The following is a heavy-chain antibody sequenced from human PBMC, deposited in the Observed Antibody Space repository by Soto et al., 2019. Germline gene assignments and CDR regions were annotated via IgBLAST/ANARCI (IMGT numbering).Heavy chain of an antibody. CDR2: VSGGGDIT. CDR3: AKEGSCSGGTCSPVDF. V-gene: IGHV3-23*01. D-gene: IGHD2-15*01. J-gene: IGHJ4*02. Sequence: GVLRLSCVVSGFTFSSYAMSWVRQAPGKGLEWVSAVSGGGDITYYADSVKGRFTISREDSKKMLFLQMNSLRVEDTAIYYCAKEGSCSGGTCSPVDFWGLGTLVTVSS. CDR1: GFTFSSYA.